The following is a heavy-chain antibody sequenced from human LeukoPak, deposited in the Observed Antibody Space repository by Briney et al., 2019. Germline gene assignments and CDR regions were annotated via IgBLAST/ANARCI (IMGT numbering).Heavy chain of an antibody. D-gene: IGHD3-9*01. CDR2: INHGGST. CDR3: ARCISHYDILTGYYNPPGYFDY. Sequence: SETLSLTCAVYGGSFSAYYWTWIRQPPGKGLEWIGEINHGGSTNYDPSLKSRVTISIDTAKNQFSLKMSSVTAADTAVYYCARCISHYDILTGYYNPPGYFDYWGQGTLVTVSS. V-gene: IGHV4-34*01. CDR1: GGSFSAYY. J-gene: IGHJ4*02.